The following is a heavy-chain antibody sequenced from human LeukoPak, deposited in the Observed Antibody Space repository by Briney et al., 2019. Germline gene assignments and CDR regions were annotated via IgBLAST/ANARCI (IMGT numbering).Heavy chain of an antibody. CDR3: ARAYYYDSSGYVYFDY. D-gene: IGHD3-22*01. CDR2: INHSGST. J-gene: IGHJ4*02. V-gene: IGHV4-34*01. Sequence: SETLSLTCAVYGGSFSGYYWSWIRQPPGKGLEWIGEINHSGSTNYNPSLKSRVTISVDTSKNQFSLKLSSVTAADTAVYYCARAYYYDSSGYVYFDYWGQGTLDTVSS. CDR1: GGSFSGYY.